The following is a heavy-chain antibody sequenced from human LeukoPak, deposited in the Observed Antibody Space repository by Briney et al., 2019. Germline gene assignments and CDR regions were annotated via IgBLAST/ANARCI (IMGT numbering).Heavy chain of an antibody. Sequence: PSETLSLTCALYGGSFSGFQLTLIRQPPGKGLEWIGEINDSGSTNCNPSLKSRVTMSVDTSKNQFSLKLNSVTAADTAVYFCARRSAHSSSSGVNYWGQGTLVTVSS. CDR3: ARRSAHSSSSGVNY. CDR1: GGSFSGFQ. CDR2: INDSGST. V-gene: IGHV4-34*01. J-gene: IGHJ4*02. D-gene: IGHD6-6*01.